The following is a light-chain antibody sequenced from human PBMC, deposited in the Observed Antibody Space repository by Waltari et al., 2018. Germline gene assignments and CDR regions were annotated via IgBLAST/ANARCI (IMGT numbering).Light chain of an antibody. CDR3: QQYNNWPPWT. J-gene: IGKJ1*01. V-gene: IGKV3-15*01. CDR1: QSVSSD. Sequence: EIVMTQYPDTLSVSPGERATLPSRARQSVSSDLAWYQQKHGQAPRLLIYGASTRATGIPARFSGSGSGTEFTLTISSLQSEDFAVYYCQQYNNWPPWTFGQGTKVEIK. CDR2: GAS.